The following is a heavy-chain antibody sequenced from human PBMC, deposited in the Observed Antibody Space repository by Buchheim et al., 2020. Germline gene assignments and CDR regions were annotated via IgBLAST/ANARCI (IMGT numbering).Heavy chain of an antibody. CDR3: ADLVVPAAIRDFDY. Sequence: EVQLLESGGGLVQPGGSLRLSCAASGFTFSSYAMSWVRQAPGKGLEWVSAISGIGGRPYSADPVKGRSPISRDNSKNTPSLQMNSLRAEDTAVYYCADLVVPAAIRDFDYWGQGTL. CDR2: ISGIGGRP. V-gene: IGHV3-23*01. D-gene: IGHD2-2*02. J-gene: IGHJ4*02. CDR1: GFTFSSYA.